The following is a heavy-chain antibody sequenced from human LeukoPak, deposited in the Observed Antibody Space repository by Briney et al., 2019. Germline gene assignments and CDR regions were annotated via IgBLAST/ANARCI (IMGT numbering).Heavy chain of an antibody. J-gene: IGHJ4*02. D-gene: IGHD3-10*01. CDR1: GLPFSNAY. V-gene: IGHV3-15*01. Sequence: GGSLRLSCAASGLPFSNAYMSWVRQAPGKGLEWVGRIKSKTDGGTIDYAAPVKGRFTISRDDSKNTLYLQMNSLKTEDTAVYYCTKDHGSGSYYFDYWGQGTLVTVSS. CDR2: IKSKTDGGTI. CDR3: TKDHGSGSYYFDY.